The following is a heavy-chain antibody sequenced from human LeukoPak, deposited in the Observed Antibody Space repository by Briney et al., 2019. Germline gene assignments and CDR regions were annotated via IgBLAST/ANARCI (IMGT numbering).Heavy chain of an antibody. D-gene: IGHD6-13*01. J-gene: IGHJ6*03. CDR2: ISSSSSYI. CDR1: GFTFSSYS. Sequence: PGGSLRLSCAASGFTFSSYSMNWVRQAPGKGLEWASSISSSSSYIYYADSVKGRFTISRDNAKNSLYLQMNSLRAEDTAVYYCARDPGYSSSWYDYYMDVWGKGTTVTVSS. V-gene: IGHV3-21*01. CDR3: ARDPGYSSSWYDYYMDV.